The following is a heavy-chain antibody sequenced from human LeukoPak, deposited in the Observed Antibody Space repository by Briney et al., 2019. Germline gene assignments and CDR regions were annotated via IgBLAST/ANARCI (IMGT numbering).Heavy chain of an antibody. CDR3: ARGIVGEFLGY. Sequence: GGSPRLSCAASGFTFSSYWMSWVRQAPGKGLEWVANIKQDGSEKYYVDSVKGRFTISGDNAKNSLYLQMNSLRAEDTAVYYCARGIVGEFLGYWGQGTLVTVSS. V-gene: IGHV3-7*01. CDR1: GFTFSSYW. J-gene: IGHJ4*02. D-gene: IGHD3-10*01. CDR2: IKQDGSEK.